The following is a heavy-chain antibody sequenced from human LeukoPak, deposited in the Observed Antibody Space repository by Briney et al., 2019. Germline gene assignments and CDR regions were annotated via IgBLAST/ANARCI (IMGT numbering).Heavy chain of an antibody. CDR2: INPNSGGT. Sequence: ASVKVSCKASGYTFTCYYMHWVRQAPGQGMEWMGRINPNSGGTNHAQKFQGRVTMTGDTSISTAYMELRRLRSDDTAVYYCAREDGRLLQNDYWGKGTLVTVSS. D-gene: IGHD1-26*01. V-gene: IGHV1-2*06. J-gene: IGHJ4*02. CDR3: AREDGRLLQNDY. CDR1: GYTFTCYY.